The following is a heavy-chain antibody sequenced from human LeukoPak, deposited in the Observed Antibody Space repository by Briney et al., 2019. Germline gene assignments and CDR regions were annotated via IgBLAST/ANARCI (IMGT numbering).Heavy chain of an antibody. Sequence: PSETLSLTCAVYGGSFSGYYWSWIRQPPGKGLEWIGEINHSGSTNYNPSLKSRVTISVDTSKNQFSLKLSSVTDADTAVYYCARGEQQLVRGFDYWGQGTLVTVSS. J-gene: IGHJ4*02. CDR2: INHSGST. CDR3: ARGEQQLVRGFDY. D-gene: IGHD6-13*01. CDR1: GGSFSGYY. V-gene: IGHV4-34*01.